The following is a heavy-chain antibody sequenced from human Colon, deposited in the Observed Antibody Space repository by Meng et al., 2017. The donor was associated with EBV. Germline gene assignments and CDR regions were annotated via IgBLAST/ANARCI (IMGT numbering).Heavy chain of an antibody. V-gene: IGHV1-3*04. Sequence: QVQLGQSGTEVKKPGTTVEVSCKASGYTFTSYAMNWVRQAPGQRLEWMGWINTGNGETKYSQKFQGRVTLTRDTSASTAYMGLSSLRSEDTAVYYCASRPGIAVAGFDYWGQGTLVTVSS. CDR2: INTGNGET. J-gene: IGHJ4*02. CDR3: ASRPGIAVAGFDY. D-gene: IGHD6-19*01. CDR1: GYTFTSYA.